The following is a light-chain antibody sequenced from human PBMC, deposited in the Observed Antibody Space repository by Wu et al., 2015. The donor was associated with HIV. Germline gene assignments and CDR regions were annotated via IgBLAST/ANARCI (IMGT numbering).Light chain of an antibody. J-gene: IGKJ1*01. CDR2: GAS. V-gene: IGKV3-20*01. Sequence: EIVLTQSPDTLSLSPGERATLSCRASQSVTSRSLAWYQQKPGQAPRLLFFGASSRATAIPDRFSGSGSGTEFTLTISRLEPEDFALYYCQQYGISPRTFGQGTKVEIK. CDR1: QSVTSRS. CDR3: QQYGISPRT.